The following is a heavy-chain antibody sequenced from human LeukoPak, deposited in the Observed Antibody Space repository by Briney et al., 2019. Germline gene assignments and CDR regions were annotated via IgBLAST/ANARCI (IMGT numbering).Heavy chain of an antibody. V-gene: IGHV3-30-3*01. J-gene: IGHJ4*02. Sequence: GGSLRLSCAASGFTFSSYAMHWVRQAPGKGLEWVAVISYDGSNKYYADSVKGRFTISRDNSKNTLYLQMNSLRAEDTAVYYCARDHADSYYDFRSGYYRKEYYFDYWGQGTLVTVSS. D-gene: IGHD3-3*01. CDR1: GFTFSSYA. CDR2: ISYDGSNK. CDR3: ARDHADSYYDFRSGYYRKEYYFDY.